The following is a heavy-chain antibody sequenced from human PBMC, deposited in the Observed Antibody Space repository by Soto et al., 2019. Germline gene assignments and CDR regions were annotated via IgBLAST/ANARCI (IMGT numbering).Heavy chain of an antibody. D-gene: IGHD2-2*01. J-gene: IGHJ4*02. CDR3: ARASVGEYCSSTSCYDGEIFDY. CDR2: ISSNGGST. Sequence: GGSLRLSCAASGFTFSSYAMHWVRQAPGKGLEYVSAISSNGGSTYYANSVKGRFTISRDNSKNTLYLQIGSLRAEDMALYYCARASVGEYCSSTSCYDGEIFDYWGQGT. CDR1: GFTFSSYA. V-gene: IGHV3-64*01.